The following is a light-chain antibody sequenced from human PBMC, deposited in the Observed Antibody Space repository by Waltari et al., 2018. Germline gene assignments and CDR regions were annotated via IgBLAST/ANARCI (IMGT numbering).Light chain of an antibody. Sequence: QSVLTQPPSVSGAPGQLVTISCAGGSSNIGTGHEVHWFQQGPGTAPKLLTQGDGSRPSGVPDRFSAFKSGSSASLAITGLRTEDEADYYCQSYDSSLNIYVFGSGTKVTVL. V-gene: IGLV1-40*01. CDR2: GDG. J-gene: IGLJ1*01. CDR1: SSNIGTGHE. CDR3: QSYDSSLNIYV.